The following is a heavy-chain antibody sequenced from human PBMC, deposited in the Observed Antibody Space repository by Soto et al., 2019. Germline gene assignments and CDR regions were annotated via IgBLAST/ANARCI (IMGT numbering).Heavy chain of an antibody. CDR3: ARGISTH. Sequence: PSETLSLTCTVSGGSISSYYWSWIRQPPGKGLEWIGYIYYSGSTNYNPSLKSRVTISVDTSKNQFSLKLSSVTAADTAVYYCARGISTHWGQGTLVTVPQ. CDR2: IYYSGST. J-gene: IGHJ4*02. CDR1: GGSISSYY. V-gene: IGHV4-59*01.